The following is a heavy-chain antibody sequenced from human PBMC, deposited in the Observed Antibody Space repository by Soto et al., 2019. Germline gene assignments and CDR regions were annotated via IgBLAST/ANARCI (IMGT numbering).Heavy chain of an antibody. J-gene: IGHJ6*02. CDR3: ARDGYNWNDGGAGTPGV. CDR2: ISYDGSNK. D-gene: IGHD1-20*01. CDR1: GFTFSSYA. Sequence: QVQLVESGGGVVQPGRSLRLSCAASGFTFSSYAMHWVRQAPGKGLEWVAVISYDGSNKYYADSVKGRFTISRDNSKNTLYLQMNSLRAEDTAVYYCARDGYNWNDGGAGTPGVWGQGTTVTVSS. V-gene: IGHV3-30-3*01.